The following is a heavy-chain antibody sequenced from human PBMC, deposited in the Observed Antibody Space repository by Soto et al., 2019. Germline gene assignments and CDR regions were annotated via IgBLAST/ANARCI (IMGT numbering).Heavy chain of an antibody. Sequence: GGSLRLSCAASGFTFGSYGMHWVRQAPGKGLEWVAVIWYDGSKKYYADSVKGRFTISRDNSKNTLYLQMNSLRAEDTAVYYCARGVLSIKYYYGMDVWGQGTTVTVSS. CDR1: GFTFGSYG. D-gene: IGHD2-15*01. CDR2: IWYDGSKK. CDR3: ARGVLSIKYYYGMDV. J-gene: IGHJ6*02. V-gene: IGHV3-30*19.